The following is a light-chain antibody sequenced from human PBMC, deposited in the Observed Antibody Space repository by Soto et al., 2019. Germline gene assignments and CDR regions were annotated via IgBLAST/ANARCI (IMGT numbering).Light chain of an antibody. V-gene: IGKV3-11*01. Sequence: EIVLTQSPATLSLSPGERATLSCRASQSVSGYLSWYQQKPGQAPRLLIYDTSNRATGIPARFSGSGSGTDFTLTISSLEPEDFAVYYCHQRSNWPSTFGGGTKVEIK. CDR2: DTS. J-gene: IGKJ4*01. CDR1: QSVSGY. CDR3: HQRSNWPST.